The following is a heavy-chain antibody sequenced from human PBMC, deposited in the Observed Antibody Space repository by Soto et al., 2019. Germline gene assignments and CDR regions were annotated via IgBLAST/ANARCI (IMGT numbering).Heavy chain of an antibody. Sequence: GGSLRLSCAASGFTFSSYEMNWVRQAPGKGLEWVSYISSSGSTIYYADSVKGRFTISRDNAKNSLYLQMNSLRAEDTAVYYCTRAGRFLEWLLFFDYWGQGTPVTVSS. D-gene: IGHD3-3*01. CDR1: GFTFSSYE. CDR3: TRAGRFLEWLLFFDY. J-gene: IGHJ4*02. V-gene: IGHV3-48*03. CDR2: ISSSGSTI.